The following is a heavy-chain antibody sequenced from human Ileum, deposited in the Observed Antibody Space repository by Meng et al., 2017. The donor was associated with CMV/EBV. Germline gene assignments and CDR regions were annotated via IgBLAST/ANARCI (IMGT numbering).Heavy chain of an antibody. J-gene: IGHJ4*02. V-gene: IGHV7-4-1*02. Sequence: KTSGYNFITFGINWVRLAPGQRLEWMGWINTNTGNPTYAQDFTGRLVFSLDTSVSTTYLQINSLTTEDSALYYCTRGDGDHSSKFDYWGQGTLVTVSS. CDR1: GYNFITFG. CDR2: INTNTGNP. CDR3: TRGDGDHSSKFDY. D-gene: IGHD5-24*01.